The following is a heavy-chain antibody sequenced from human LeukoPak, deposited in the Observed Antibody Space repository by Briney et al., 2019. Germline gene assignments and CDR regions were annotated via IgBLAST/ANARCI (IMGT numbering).Heavy chain of an antibody. V-gene: IGHV1-18*01. CDR2: ISAYNGNT. J-gene: IGHJ6*02. CDR1: GGTFSSYA. Sequence: ASVKVSCKASGGTFSSYAISWVRQAPGQGLEWMGWISAYNGNTNYAQKLQGRVTMTTDTSTSTAYMELRSLRSDDTAVYYCARDRETYYYDSSGYYLGNYYYGMDVWGQGTTVTVSS. CDR3: ARDRETYYYDSSGYYLGNYYYGMDV. D-gene: IGHD3-22*01.